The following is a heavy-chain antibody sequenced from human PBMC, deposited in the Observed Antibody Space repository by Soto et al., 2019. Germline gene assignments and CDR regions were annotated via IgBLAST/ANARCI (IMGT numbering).Heavy chain of an antibody. J-gene: IGHJ4*02. V-gene: IGHV3-23*01. Sequence: GGSLRLSCAASGFTFSSYAMSWVRQAPGKGLEWVSAISGSGGSTYYADSVKGRFTISRDKSKNTLYLQMNSLRAEDTAVYYCASPPLTGYYSFKDYWGQGTLVTVSS. CDR1: GFTFSSYA. CDR2: ISGSGGST. D-gene: IGHD3-9*01. CDR3: ASPPLTGYYSFKDY.